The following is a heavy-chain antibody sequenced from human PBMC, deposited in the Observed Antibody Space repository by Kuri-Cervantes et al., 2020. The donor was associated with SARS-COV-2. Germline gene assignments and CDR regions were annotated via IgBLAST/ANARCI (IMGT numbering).Heavy chain of an antibody. J-gene: IGHJ4*02. D-gene: IGHD3-3*01. CDR3: ARSEVFGVVVIGF. CDR1: GFTVSSNE. Sequence: GESLKISCAASGFTVSSNEMSWVRQAPGKGLEWVSSISGGSTYYADSRKGRFTISRDNSKNTLHLQMHSLRAEDTAVYFCARSEVFGVVVIGFWGQGTLVTVSS. CDR2: ISGGST. V-gene: IGHV3-38-3*01.